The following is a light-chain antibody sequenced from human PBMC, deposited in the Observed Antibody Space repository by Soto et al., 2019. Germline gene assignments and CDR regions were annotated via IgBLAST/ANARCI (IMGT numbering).Light chain of an antibody. V-gene: IGLV2-14*01. CDR3: SSFTCNSIPV. J-gene: IGLJ1*01. CDR2: EVR. CDR1: SSDVGAYNY. Sequence: QSVLTQPASVSVSPGQSITLSCTGTSSDVGAYNYVSWYQHYPGQAPKIMIYEVRRRPSGVSERFSGSKSGNRASLTISGLQAEDEADYYCSSFTCNSIPVFGWGTKLKVL.